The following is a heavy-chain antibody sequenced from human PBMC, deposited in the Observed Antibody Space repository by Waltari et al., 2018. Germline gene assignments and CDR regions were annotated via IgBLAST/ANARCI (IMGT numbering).Heavy chain of an antibody. CDR3: ARRKYSSTFYYYYYMDV. Sequence: QVQLQQWGAGLLKPSETLSLTCAVYGGSFSGYYWSWIRQPPGKGLEWMGEINHSGRTNYNPSLKSRVTISVDTSKNQFSLKLSSVTAADTAVYYCARRKYSSTFYYYYYMDVWGKGTTVTVSS. CDR1: GGSFSGYY. V-gene: IGHV4-34*01. J-gene: IGHJ6*03. D-gene: IGHD6-13*01. CDR2: INHSGRT.